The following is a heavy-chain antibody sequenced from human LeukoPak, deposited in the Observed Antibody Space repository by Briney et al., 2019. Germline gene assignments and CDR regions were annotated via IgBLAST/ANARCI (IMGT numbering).Heavy chain of an antibody. D-gene: IGHD3-10*01. Sequence: ASVKVSCKASGYTFTNYDISWVRQAPGQWLEWMGWISAYNGNTNYAQKLQGRVTMTTDTSTSTAYMELRSLRSDDTAVYYCARVDMVRGVITGGVHWGQGTLVTVSS. J-gene: IGHJ4*02. V-gene: IGHV1-18*01. CDR3: ARVDMVRGVITGGVH. CDR2: ISAYNGNT. CDR1: GYTFTNYD.